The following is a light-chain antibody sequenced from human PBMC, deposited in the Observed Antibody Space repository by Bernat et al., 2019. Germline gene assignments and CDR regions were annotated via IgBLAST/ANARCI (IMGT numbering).Light chain of an antibody. V-gene: IGKV3-20*01. J-gene: IGKJ2*01. CDR3: QQYDNTPPAYT. CDR2: GAS. Sequence: SVLTQTPGTLSLSPGERSTLSCRASQSIIGSYLAWYQQKPGQAPRLLIYGASSRATVIPDRFSGSGSGTDFTLPISRLEPEDFAVYYCQQYDNTPPAYTFCQGTKLEIK. CDR1: QSIIGSY.